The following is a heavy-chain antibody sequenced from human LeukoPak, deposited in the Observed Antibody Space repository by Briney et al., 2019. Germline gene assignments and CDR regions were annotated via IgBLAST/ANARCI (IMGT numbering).Heavy chain of an antibody. J-gene: IGHJ5*02. V-gene: IGHV1-2*02. CDR2: INPNSGGT. CDR1: GYTFTGYY. CDR3: ASRRSSNWSPFDP. Sequence: GASVKVSCKASGYTFTGYYMHWVRQAPGQGLEWMGWINPNSGGTNYAQKFQGRVTMTRDTSISTAYMELSRLRSDDTAVYYCASRRSSNWSPFDPWGQGTLVTVSS. D-gene: IGHD6-13*01.